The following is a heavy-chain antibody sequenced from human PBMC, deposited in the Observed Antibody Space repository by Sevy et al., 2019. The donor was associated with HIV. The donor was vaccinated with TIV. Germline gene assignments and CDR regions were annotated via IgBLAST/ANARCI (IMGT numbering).Heavy chain of an antibody. J-gene: IGHJ4*02. CDR1: GYTFTGYY. D-gene: IGHD6-19*01. V-gene: IGHV1-2*02. CDR2: INPNSGGT. Sequence: ASVKVSCKASGYTFTGYYMHWVRQAPGQGLEWMGWINPNSGGTNYAQKFQGRVTMTRDTSISTAYMELSRLRSDDTAVYYCAIDLLAVAGTTPFDYWGQGTLVTVS. CDR3: AIDLLAVAGTTPFDY.